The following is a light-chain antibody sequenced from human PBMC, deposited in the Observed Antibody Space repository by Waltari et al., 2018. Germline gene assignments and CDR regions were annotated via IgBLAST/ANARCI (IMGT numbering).Light chain of an antibody. V-gene: IGLV2-23*02. CDR1: SSDVAKYNL. CDR3: CSYAGGGTYV. Sequence: QSALTQPASVSRSPGQSITIPCTGTSSDVAKYNLVSWYQHHPDKAPNLMIYEVAKRPSGVSNRFSGSKSGNTASLTISGLQAEDEADYYCCSYAGGGTYVFGRGTKVTVL. J-gene: IGLJ1*01. CDR2: EVA.